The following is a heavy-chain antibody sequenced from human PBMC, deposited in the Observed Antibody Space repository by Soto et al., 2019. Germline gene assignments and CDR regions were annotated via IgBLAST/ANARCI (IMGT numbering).Heavy chain of an antibody. D-gene: IGHD6-13*01. Sequence: SETLSLTCTVSGGSISSGDYYWSWIRQHPGKGPEWIGFIYYSGNSNYNPSLRSRVTISVDTSKTQFSLRLSSLTAGDTAVYYCARSAAADYLDYWGQGIPVTVSS. J-gene: IGHJ4*02. CDR3: ARSAAADYLDY. CDR1: GGSISSGDYY. CDR2: IYYSGNS. V-gene: IGHV4-61*08.